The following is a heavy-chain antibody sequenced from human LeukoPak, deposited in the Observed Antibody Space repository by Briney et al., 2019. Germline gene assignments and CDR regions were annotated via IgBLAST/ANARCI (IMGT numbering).Heavy chain of an antibody. Sequence: GGSLRLSCAASGFTVSSNYMSWVRQAPGKGLEWVSVIYSGGSTYYADSVKGRFTISRDNSKNTLYLQMNSLRAEDTAVYYCARNHDVDSSGYYPDYWGQGTLVTVSS. CDR2: IYSGGST. CDR1: GFTVSSNY. D-gene: IGHD3-22*01. V-gene: IGHV3-66*01. J-gene: IGHJ4*02. CDR3: ARNHDVDSSGYYPDY.